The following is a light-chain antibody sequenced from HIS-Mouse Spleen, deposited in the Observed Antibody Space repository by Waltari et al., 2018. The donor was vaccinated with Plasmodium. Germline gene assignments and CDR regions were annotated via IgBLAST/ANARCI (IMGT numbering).Light chain of an antibody. J-gene: IGLJ3*02. V-gene: IGLV2-11*01. Sequence: QSALTQPRPVSGSPGQSVPLSCTGTSSDVGGYNYVSWYQQHPGKAPTLMMYDVSNRPSGVPDRFSGSKSGNTASLTISGLQAEDEADYYCCSYAGSYTWVFGGGTKLTVL. CDR3: CSYAGSYTWV. CDR2: DVS. CDR1: SSDVGGYNY.